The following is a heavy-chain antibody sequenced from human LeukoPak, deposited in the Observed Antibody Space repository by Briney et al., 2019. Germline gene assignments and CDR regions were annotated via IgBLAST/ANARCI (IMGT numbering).Heavy chain of an antibody. CDR2: INPNSGGT. J-gene: IGHJ4*02. CDR1: GYTFTGYY. Sequence: AASVKVSCKASGYTFTGYYMHWVRQAPGQGLEWMGRINPNSGGTNYAQKFQGRVTMTRDTSISTAYMALSRLRSDDTAVYYCARDYYGSGSYLYWGQGTLVTVSS. V-gene: IGHV1-2*06. CDR3: ARDYYGSGSYLY. D-gene: IGHD3-10*01.